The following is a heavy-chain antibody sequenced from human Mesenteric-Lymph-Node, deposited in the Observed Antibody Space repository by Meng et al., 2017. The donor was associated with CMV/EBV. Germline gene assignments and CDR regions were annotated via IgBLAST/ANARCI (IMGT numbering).Heavy chain of an antibody. D-gene: IGHD7-27*01. Sequence: GEFLKISRKASEYSFTTYWIAWVRQMPGKGLEWMGIIYPGDSNTKYSPSFQGQVTISADKSVTTAYLQWSSLRASDSAMYYCARLSSNWGYYFDYWGQGTLVTVSS. CDR3: ARLSSNWGYYFDY. CDR1: EYSFTTYW. V-gene: IGHV5-51*01. J-gene: IGHJ4*02. CDR2: IYPGDSNT.